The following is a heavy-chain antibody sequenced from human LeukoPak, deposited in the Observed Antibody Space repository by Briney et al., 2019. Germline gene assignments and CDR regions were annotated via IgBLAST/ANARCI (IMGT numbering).Heavy chain of an antibody. Sequence: SETLSLTCTVSGGSISSYYWSWIRQPPGKGVEWIGYIYYSGSTNYNPSLKSRVTISVDTSKNQFSLKLSSVTAADTAVYYCARTTEGGYTYDYFYYYYMDVWGKGTTVTISS. CDR3: ARTTEGGYTYDYFYYYYMDV. CDR2: IYYSGST. D-gene: IGHD5-18*01. J-gene: IGHJ6*03. CDR1: GGSISSYY. V-gene: IGHV4-59*01.